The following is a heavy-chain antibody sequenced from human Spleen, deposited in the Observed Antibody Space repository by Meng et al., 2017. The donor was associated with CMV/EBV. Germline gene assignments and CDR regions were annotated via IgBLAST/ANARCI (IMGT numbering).Heavy chain of an antibody. D-gene: IGHD3-10*01. Sequence: ASVKVSCKASGYTFTGYYMHWVRQAPGQGLEWMGWINPNSGGTNYAQKFQGRVTMTRDTSTSTVYMELSSLRSEDTAVYYCARDGAITMVRGVMDGMDVWSQGTTVTVSS. CDR1: GYTFTGYY. J-gene: IGHJ6*02. V-gene: IGHV1-2*02. CDR3: ARDGAITMVRGVMDGMDV. CDR2: INPNSGGT.